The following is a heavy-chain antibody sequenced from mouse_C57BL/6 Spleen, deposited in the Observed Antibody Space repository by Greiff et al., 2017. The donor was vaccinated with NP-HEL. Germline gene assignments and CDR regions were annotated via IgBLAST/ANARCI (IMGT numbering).Heavy chain of an antibody. V-gene: IGHV1-81*01. CDR1: GYTFTSYG. CDR2: IYPRSGNT. D-gene: IGHD2-4*01. J-gene: IGHJ1*03. Sequence: QVQLQQSGAELARPGASVKLSCKASGYTFTSYGISWVKQRTGQGLEWIGEIYPRSGNTYYNEKFKGKATMTADQSSSTTYMELRSLTSDDSAVYFCARGYDYGDVWGTGTTVTVSS. CDR3: ARGYDYGDV.